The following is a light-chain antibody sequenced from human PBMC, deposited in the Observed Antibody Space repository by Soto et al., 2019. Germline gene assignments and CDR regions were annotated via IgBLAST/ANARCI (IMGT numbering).Light chain of an antibody. CDR3: GSYTSSTLVL. V-gene: IGLV2-14*01. CDR1: MRDVGAYIL. CDR2: EVS. J-gene: IGLJ2*01. Sequence: QSALTQPASVSGSPGQSITISCAGTMRDVGAYILVSWYQQHPGRAPQLIIYEVSNRPSGVSNRFSGSKSGNTASLTISGLQAEDEADYYCGSYTSSTLVLFGGGTKVTVL.